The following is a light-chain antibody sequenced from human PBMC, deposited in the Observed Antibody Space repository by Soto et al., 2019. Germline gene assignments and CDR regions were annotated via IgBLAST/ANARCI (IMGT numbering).Light chain of an antibody. Sequence: QSALTQPASVSGSPGQSITISCTGSSRDVGGYNYVSWYQQYPGKVPRVMIYEVTNRPSGVSDRFSGSQSGNTASLTISGLQADEEADYYCSSYTSSGTYVFGTGTKLTVL. CDR2: EVT. J-gene: IGLJ1*01. CDR3: SSYTSSGTYV. CDR1: SRDVGGYNY. V-gene: IGLV2-14*03.